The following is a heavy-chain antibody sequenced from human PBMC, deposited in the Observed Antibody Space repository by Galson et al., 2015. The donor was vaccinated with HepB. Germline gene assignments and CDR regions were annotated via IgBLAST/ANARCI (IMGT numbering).Heavy chain of an antibody. D-gene: IGHD3-10*01. J-gene: IGHJ6*02. V-gene: IGHV3-23*01. CDR1: GFTFSTYA. CDR2: MSGSGGTT. CDR3: AKDFTMVRGVHMDV. Sequence: SLRLSCAASGFTFSTYAMTWVRQAPGKGLEWVSAMSGSGGTTYYADSVKGRFTISRDNSKNTLFLQMNSLRVEDTAVYYCAKDFTMVRGVHMDVWGQGTTVTVSS.